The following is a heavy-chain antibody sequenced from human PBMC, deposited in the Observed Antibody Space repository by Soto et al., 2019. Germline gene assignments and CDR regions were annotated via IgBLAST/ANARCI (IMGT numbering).Heavy chain of an antibody. Sequence: ASVKVSCKASGYTFTDYHIHWVRQAPGQGLEWMGWINPNSGDTKYAQKFQDWVTMTRDTSISTAYMELRRLRSDDTAVYYCARAFVVPAAMSLSPWFDPWGQGTRVTVSS. D-gene: IGHD2-2*01. J-gene: IGHJ5*02. CDR1: GYTFTDYH. CDR3: ARAFVVPAAMSLSPWFDP. V-gene: IGHV1-2*04. CDR2: INPNSGDT.